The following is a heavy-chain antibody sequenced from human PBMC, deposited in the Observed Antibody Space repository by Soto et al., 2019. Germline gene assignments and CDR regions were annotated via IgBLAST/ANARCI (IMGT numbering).Heavy chain of an antibody. CDR2: INHSGNT. V-gene: IGHV4-34*01. D-gene: IGHD4-17*01. Sequence: QEQLQQWGAGLLKPSETLSLTCVVYGGSFSGYYWSWIRQPPGKGLEWIGEINHSGNTNYNPSLKSRVTISIDTSKNQFSLKLNSMTAADTAVYYCARGPAVTLPWDFIDSWGQGTLVAVSS. CDR1: GGSFSGYY. J-gene: IGHJ4*02. CDR3: ARGPAVTLPWDFIDS.